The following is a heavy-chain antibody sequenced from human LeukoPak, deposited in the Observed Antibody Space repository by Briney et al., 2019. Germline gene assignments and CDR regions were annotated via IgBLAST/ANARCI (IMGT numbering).Heavy chain of an antibody. D-gene: IGHD4-17*01. CDR2: IYHSGST. V-gene: IGHV4-30-2*01. CDR3: ARARVTTSSRYFDL. CDR1: GGSISSGGYS. Sequence: SQTLSLTCAVPGGSISSGGYSWSWIRQPPGKGLEWIGYIYHSGSTYYNPSLKSRVTISVDRSKNQFSLKLSSVTAADTAVYYCARARVTTSSRYFDLWGRGTLVTVSS. J-gene: IGHJ2*01.